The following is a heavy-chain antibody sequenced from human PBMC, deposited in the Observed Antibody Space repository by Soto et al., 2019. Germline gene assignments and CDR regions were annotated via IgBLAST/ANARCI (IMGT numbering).Heavy chain of an antibody. J-gene: IGHJ4*02. CDR3: TRGAGAPWVRFDS. CDR2: ISYSAKT. CDR1: GYSITSGFY. D-gene: IGHD3-22*01. V-gene: IGHV4-38-2*01. Sequence: KTSETLSLTCGVSGYSITSGFYWGWVRQSPGKGLEWIGSISYSAKTFYNPSLASRLSIAVDTSKNQFSLRLTSVTAADTALYYCTRGAGAPWVRFDSWGQGTLVTVSS.